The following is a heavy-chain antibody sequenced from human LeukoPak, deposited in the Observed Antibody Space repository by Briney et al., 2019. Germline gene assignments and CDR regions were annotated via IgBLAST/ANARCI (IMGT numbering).Heavy chain of an antibody. Sequence: SETLSLTCTFSSDSITSYHWAWIRQPPGKGLEWIGSIYYSGSTYYNPSLKSRVTISVDTSKNQFSLKLSSVTAADTAVYYCARHGAKGVEYFQHWGQGTLVTVSS. CDR1: SDSITSYH. V-gene: IGHV4-39*01. CDR3: ARHGAKGVEYFQH. CDR2: IYYSGST. J-gene: IGHJ1*01. D-gene: IGHD3-10*01.